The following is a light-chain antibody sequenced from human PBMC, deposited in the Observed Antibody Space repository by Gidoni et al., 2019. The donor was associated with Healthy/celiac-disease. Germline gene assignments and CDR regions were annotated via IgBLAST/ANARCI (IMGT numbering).Light chain of an antibody. V-gene: IGKV3-11*01. CDR1: QRVSSY. CDR2: DAS. J-gene: IGKJ4*01. Sequence: VLTQSPATLSLSPGERATLSCRASQRVSSYLAWYQQKPGQAPRLLIDDASNRATGIPARFSGSGAGTDFTLTISSLEPEDFAVYYCQQRSNWPPLTFGGGTKVEIK. CDR3: QQRSNWPPLT.